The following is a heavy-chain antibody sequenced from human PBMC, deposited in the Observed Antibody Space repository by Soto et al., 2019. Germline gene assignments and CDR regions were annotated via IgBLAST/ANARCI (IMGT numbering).Heavy chain of an antibody. Sequence: GGSLRLSCAASGFTFSSYGMHWVRQAPGKGLKWVAVISYDGSNKYYADSVKGRFTISRDNSKNTLYLQMNSLRAEDTAVYYCAKGDYYDSSGYPHSPFDPWGQGTLVTVSS. CDR1: GFTFSSYG. V-gene: IGHV3-30*18. CDR3: AKGDYYDSSGYPHSPFDP. J-gene: IGHJ5*02. D-gene: IGHD3-22*01. CDR2: ISYDGSNK.